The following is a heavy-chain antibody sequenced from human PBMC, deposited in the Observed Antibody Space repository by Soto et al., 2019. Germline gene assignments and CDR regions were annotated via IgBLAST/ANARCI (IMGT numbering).Heavy chain of an antibody. V-gene: IGHV4-38-2*01. Sequence: SETLSLTCAVSGYSISSGYYWAWVRQPPGKGLEWIGSMYHSGSTFYNPSLKSRVTISVDTSKNQFSLKPTYVTAADTAVYYCVRNSGSYWGFFDFWGQGTLVTVSS. J-gene: IGHJ4*02. D-gene: IGHD1-26*01. CDR3: VRNSGSYWGFFDF. CDR1: GYSISSGYY. CDR2: MYHSGST.